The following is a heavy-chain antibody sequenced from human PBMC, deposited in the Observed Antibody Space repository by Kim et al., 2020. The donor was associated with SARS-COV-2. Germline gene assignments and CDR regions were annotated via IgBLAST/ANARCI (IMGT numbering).Heavy chain of an antibody. Sequence: AQELQGRVTMTTDTSTSTAYMELRGLRSDDTAVYYCARDHRYSYGYVFAYWGQGTLVTVSS. J-gene: IGHJ4*02. CDR3: ARDHRYSYGYVFAY. V-gene: IGHV1-18*01. D-gene: IGHD5-18*01.